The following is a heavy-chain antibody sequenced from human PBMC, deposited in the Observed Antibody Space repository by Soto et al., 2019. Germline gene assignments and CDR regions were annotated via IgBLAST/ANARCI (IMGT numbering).Heavy chain of an antibody. CDR3: AREYSSTWYQFDY. CDR2: INPSSGGT. D-gene: IGHD6-13*01. J-gene: IGHJ4*02. V-gene: IGHV1-2*02. Sequence: ASVKVSCKASGYTFTGHYMHWVRQAPGQGFEWMGWINPSSGGTNYAQKFQGRVTMTRDTSISTAYMELSRLRSDDTAVYYCAREYSSTWYQFDYWGQGTLVTVSS. CDR1: GYTFTGHY.